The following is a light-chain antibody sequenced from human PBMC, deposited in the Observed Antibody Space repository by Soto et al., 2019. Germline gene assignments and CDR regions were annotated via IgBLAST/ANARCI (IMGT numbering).Light chain of an antibody. V-gene: IGKV1-5*01. CDR1: QSISSW. J-gene: IGKJ1*01. CDR2: DAS. CDR3: QHYNTYPWT. Sequence: DIQMPPSPSTLSASVGDRVTITFLASQSISSWLAWYQQKPGKAPKLLIYDASSLESGVPSRFSGSGSGTEFTLTISSLQPDDFATYYCQHYNTYPWTFGQGSKV.